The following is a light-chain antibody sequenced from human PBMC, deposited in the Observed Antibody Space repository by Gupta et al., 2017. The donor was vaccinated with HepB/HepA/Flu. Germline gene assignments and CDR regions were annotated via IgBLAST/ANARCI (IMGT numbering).Light chain of an antibody. Sequence: DIQMTQSPSSLFASVGDRVTITCRASQYISNYLNWYQKKPGRAPNLLISGASGLQNGVPSRFSGRGSETEFTLTIRRLQPEDFATYYCQHTDRTPLTFGGGTKVEIK. J-gene: IGKJ4*01. V-gene: IGKV1-39*01. CDR3: QHTDRTPLT. CDR1: QYISNY. CDR2: GAS.